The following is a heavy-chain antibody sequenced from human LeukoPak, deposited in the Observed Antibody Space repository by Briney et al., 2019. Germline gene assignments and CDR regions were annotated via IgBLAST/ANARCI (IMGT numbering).Heavy chain of an antibody. V-gene: IGHV3-48*03. CDR1: GFTFSSYE. D-gene: IGHD1-14*01. CDR3: ARLSGAGYYYYYMDV. CDR2: ISSSGSTI. Sequence: PGGSLRLSCAAAGFTFSSYEMNWVRQAPGKGLEWVSYISSSGSTIYYADCVKGRFTISRDNDKNSLYLQMNSLRAEDTAVYYCARLSGAGYYYYYMDVWGKGTTVTISS. J-gene: IGHJ6*03.